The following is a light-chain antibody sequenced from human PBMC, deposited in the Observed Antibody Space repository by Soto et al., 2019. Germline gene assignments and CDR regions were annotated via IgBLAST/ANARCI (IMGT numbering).Light chain of an antibody. J-gene: IGKJ4*01. CDR3: QQYGSSPLLT. CDR2: GAS. CDR1: QSVSSNY. V-gene: IGKV3-20*01. Sequence: EIVLTQSPGTLSLSPGERATLSCRASQSVSSNYLVWYQQKPGQAPRLLIYGASSRATGIPDRFSGRGSGTDFTLNISRLEPEDFAVYYCQQYGSSPLLTFGGGTKVEIK.